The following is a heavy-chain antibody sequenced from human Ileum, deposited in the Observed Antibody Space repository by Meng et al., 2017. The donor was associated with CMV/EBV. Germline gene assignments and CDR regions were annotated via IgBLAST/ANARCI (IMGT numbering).Heavy chain of an antibody. CDR3: ARASPQRRFLSY. CDR1: GSAFSDYY. V-gene: IGHV4-34*01. J-gene: IGHJ4*02. Sequence: VQLPQLGAGVLKPSETLSLMCAFQGSAFSDYYWTWIRQFPGKGLEWIGEINHRGNTNYNPSLKSRVTISIDTSRNQFSLKLTSVTATDKAVYYCARASPQRRFLSYWGQGTLVTVSS. D-gene: IGHD3-3*01. CDR2: INHRGNT.